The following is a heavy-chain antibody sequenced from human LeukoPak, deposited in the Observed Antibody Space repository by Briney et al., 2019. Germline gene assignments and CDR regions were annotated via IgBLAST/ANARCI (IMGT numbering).Heavy chain of an antibody. D-gene: IGHD3-9*01. V-gene: IGHV4-59*08. Sequence: PSETLSLTCTVSADSMRDHFWSWIRQPPGKGLEWIGYIYYRETTNYNPSLKSRVTISIDKSKGQFSLRLNSVTASDTAVYYCARTGDVYDTLTGYSYFFDYWGQGTLVTVSS. J-gene: IGHJ4*02. CDR2: IYYRETT. CDR3: ARTGDVYDTLTGYSYFFDY. CDR1: ADSMRDHF.